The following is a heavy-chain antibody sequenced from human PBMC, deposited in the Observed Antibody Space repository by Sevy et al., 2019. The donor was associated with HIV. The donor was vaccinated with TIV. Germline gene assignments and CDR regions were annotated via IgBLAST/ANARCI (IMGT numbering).Heavy chain of an antibody. Sequence: PGGSLRLSCAASGFTFSSYSMNWVRQAPGKGLEWVSYISSSSSTIYYADSVKGRFTISRDNAKNSLYLQMNSLRDEDTAVYYCARDGGAGVYGDYFRTGGYGMDVWGQGTTVTVSS. CDR2: ISSSSSTI. V-gene: IGHV3-48*02. CDR3: ARDGGAGVYGDYFRTGGYGMDV. D-gene: IGHD4-17*01. J-gene: IGHJ6*02. CDR1: GFTFSSYS.